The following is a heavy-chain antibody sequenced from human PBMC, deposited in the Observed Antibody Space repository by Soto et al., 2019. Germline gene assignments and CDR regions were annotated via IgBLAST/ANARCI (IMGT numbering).Heavy chain of an antibody. V-gene: IGHV4-38-2*01. D-gene: IGHD6-13*01. J-gene: IGHJ4*02. CDR2: IYHSGST. CDR3: ASKSRYSSSWYSYYFDY. CDR1: GYCISSGYY. Sequence: EILPLTCAHAGYCISSGYYWGWIRQPPGKGLEWIGSIYHSGSTYYNPSLKSRVTISVDTSKNQFSLKLSSVTAADTAVYYCASKSRYSSSWYSYYFDYWGQGTLVTVSS.